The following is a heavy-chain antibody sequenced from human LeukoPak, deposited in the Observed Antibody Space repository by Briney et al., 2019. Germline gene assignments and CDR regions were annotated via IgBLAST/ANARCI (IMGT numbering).Heavy chain of an antibody. D-gene: IGHD6-19*01. V-gene: IGHV3-7*04. J-gene: IGHJ4*02. CDR2: IKQDGSAK. CDR1: GLTLSRNW. Sequence: GGSLRLSCAASGLTLSRNWMNWVRQAPGKGLEWVANIKQDGSAKYYANSVKGRFTISRDDAKNSLYLEMNSLRAEDTAVYYCAGGGGWVFDFWGQGTLVTVSS. CDR3: AGGGGWVFDF.